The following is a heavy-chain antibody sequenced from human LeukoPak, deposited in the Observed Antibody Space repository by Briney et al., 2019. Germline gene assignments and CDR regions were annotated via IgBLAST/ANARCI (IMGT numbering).Heavy chain of an antibody. D-gene: IGHD3-22*01. V-gene: IGHV3-21*01. CDR1: GFTFSSYS. Sequence: GGSLRLSCAASGFTFSSYSMNWVRQAPGKGLEWVSSISSSSSYIYYADSVKGRFTISRDNAKNLLYLQMNSLRAEDTAVDYCARDRDTMIRWFDPWGQGTLVTVSS. CDR3: ARDRDTMIRWFDP. J-gene: IGHJ5*02. CDR2: ISSSSSYI.